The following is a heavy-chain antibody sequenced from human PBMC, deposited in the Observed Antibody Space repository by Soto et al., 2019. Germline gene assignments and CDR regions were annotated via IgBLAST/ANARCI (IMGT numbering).Heavy chain of an antibody. Sequence: SETLSLTCAVYGGSFSGYYWSWIRQPPGKGLEWIGEINHCGSTNYNPSLKSRVTISVDTSKNQFSLKLSSVTAADTAVYYCARGLIWLLYNWFDPWGQGTLVTVSS. CDR1: GGSFSGYY. CDR2: INHCGST. J-gene: IGHJ5*02. CDR3: ARGLIWLLYNWFDP. V-gene: IGHV4-34*01. D-gene: IGHD1-26*01.